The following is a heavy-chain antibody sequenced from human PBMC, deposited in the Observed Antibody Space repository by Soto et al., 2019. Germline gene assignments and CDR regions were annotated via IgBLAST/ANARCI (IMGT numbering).Heavy chain of an antibody. D-gene: IGHD3-3*01. V-gene: IGHV3-23*01. CDR1: GFTFSSYA. CDR3: AKDRGYDLWSGYPSWFDP. Sequence: GGSLRLSCAASGFTFSSYAMSWVRQAPGKGLEWVSAISGSGGGRGGRTYYADSVKGRFTISRDNSKNTLYLQMNSLRAEDTAVYYCAKDRGYDLWSGYPSWFDPWGQGTLVTVSS. CDR2: ISGSGGGRGGRT. J-gene: IGHJ5*02.